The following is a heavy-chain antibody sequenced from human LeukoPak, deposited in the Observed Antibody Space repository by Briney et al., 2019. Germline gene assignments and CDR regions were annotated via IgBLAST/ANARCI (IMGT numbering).Heavy chain of an antibody. CDR3: ARASPYYDFWSGPATAYYYYGMDV. J-gene: IGHJ6*02. CDR2: IYTSGST. Sequence: SETLSLTCTVSGGSISSYYWGWIRQPAGKGLEWIGRIYTSGSTNYNPSLKSRVTMSVDTSKNQFSLKLSSVTAADTAVYYCARASPYYDFWSGPATAYYYYGMDVWGQGTTVTVSS. D-gene: IGHD3-3*01. V-gene: IGHV4-4*07. CDR1: GGSISSYY.